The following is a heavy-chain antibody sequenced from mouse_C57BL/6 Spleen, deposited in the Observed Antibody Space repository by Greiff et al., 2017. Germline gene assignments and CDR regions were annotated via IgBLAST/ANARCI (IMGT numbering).Heavy chain of an antibody. D-gene: IGHD2-3*01. CDR1: GYAFSSSW. V-gene: IGHV1-82*01. J-gene: IGHJ2*01. CDR2: IYPGDGDT. Sequence: VQLQQSGPELVKPGASVKISCKASGYAFSSSWMNWVKQRPGKGLEWIGRIYPGDGDTNYNGKFKGKATLTADKSSSTAYMQLSSLTSEDSAVXFCARRGGYYYFDYWGQGTTLTVSS. CDR3: ARRGGYYYFDY.